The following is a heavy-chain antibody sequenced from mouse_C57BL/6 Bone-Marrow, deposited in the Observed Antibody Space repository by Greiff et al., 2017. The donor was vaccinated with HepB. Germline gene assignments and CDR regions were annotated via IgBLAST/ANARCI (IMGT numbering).Heavy chain of an antibody. V-gene: IGHV2-5*01. CDR2: IWRGGST. CDR3: AKPTSLDYDWYFDV. D-gene: IGHD2-4*01. CDR1: GFSLTSYG. J-gene: IGHJ1*03. Sequence: VQLKESGPGLVQPSQSLSITCTVSGFSLTSYGVHWVRQSPGKGLEWLGVIWRGGSTDYNAAFMSRLSITKDNSKSQVFFKMNSLQADDTAIYYCAKPTSLDYDWYFDVWGTGTTVTVSS.